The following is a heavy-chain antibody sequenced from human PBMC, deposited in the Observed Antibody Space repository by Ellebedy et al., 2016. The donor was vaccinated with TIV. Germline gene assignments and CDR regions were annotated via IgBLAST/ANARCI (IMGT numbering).Heavy chain of an antibody. D-gene: IGHD2-21*02. CDR3: ARDSDVTAIHWYFDL. V-gene: IGHV3-74*01. J-gene: IGHJ2*01. CDR1: GFAFSTYW. Sequence: GESLKISXAASGFAFSTYWMHWVRQIPGKGLVWILRIDRDGGTTKYADSVKGRFTISRDNAKNTVYLQMNSLRVEDTAVYYCARDSDVTAIHWYFDLWGRGTLVTVSS. CDR2: IDRDGGTT.